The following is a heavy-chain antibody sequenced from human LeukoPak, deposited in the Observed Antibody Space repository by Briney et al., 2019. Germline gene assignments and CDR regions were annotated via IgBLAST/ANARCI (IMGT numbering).Heavy chain of an antibody. J-gene: IGHJ4*02. Sequence: ASVTVSCKASGYTFTSYYMHWLRQAPGQGLEWMGIINPSGGSTSYAQKFQRRVTITSDISTSTVYMHLSSLISEDTALYYCSRDSYYSSPSLGFDYWGQGTLVTVSS. V-gene: IGHV1-46*01. CDR1: GYTFTSYY. D-gene: IGHD6-6*01. CDR3: SRDSYYSSPSLGFDY. CDR2: INPSGGST.